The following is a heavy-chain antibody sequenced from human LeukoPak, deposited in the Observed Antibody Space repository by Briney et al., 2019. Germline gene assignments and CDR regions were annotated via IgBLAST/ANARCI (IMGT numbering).Heavy chain of an antibody. CDR1: GFTFSSYA. D-gene: IGHD6-13*01. CDR3: AKGDYSSSWYYGYYYYYMDV. CDR2: ISGSGGST. Sequence: GGSLRLSCAASGFTFSSYAISWVRQAPGKGLEWVSAISGSGGSTYYADSVKGRFTISRDNSKNTLYLQMNSLRAEDTAVYYCAKGDYSSSWYYGYYYYYMDVWGKGTTVTVSS. V-gene: IGHV3-23*01. J-gene: IGHJ6*03.